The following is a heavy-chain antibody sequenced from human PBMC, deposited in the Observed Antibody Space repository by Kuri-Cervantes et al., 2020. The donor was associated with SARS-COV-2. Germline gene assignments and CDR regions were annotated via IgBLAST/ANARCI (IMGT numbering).Heavy chain of an antibody. CDR1: GFSFSTYA. Sequence: GESLKIFCAASGFSFSTYAMHWVRQASGKGLEWVAGMSYDGGKIYYADSLKGRFTISRDNSKNTLYVQMVSLRPEDTAVYYCAREPTINWSDIGNSLDVWGKGTAVPVSS. V-gene: IGHV3-30*04. CDR3: AREPTINWSDIGNSLDV. J-gene: IGHJ6*04. CDR2: MSYDGGKI. D-gene: IGHD1-20*01.